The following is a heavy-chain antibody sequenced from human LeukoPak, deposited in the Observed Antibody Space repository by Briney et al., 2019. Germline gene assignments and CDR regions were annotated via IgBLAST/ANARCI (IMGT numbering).Heavy chain of an antibody. CDR1: GGSFSGYY. Sequence: SETLSLTCAVYGGSFSGYYWSWIRQPPGKGLEWIGEINHSGSTNYNPSLKGRVTISVDTSKNQFSLKLSSVTAADTAVYYCASPRYSSGWYPFDYWGQGTLVTVSS. V-gene: IGHV4-34*01. CDR2: INHSGST. CDR3: ASPRYSSGWYPFDY. D-gene: IGHD6-19*01. J-gene: IGHJ4*02.